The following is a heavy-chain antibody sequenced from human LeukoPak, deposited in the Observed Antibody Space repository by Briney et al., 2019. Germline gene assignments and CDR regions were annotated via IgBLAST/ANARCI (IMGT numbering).Heavy chain of an antibody. CDR2: IYHSRST. Sequence: SQTLSLTCAVSGGSISSGGYSWSWIRQPPVKGLEWIGYIYHSRSTYYNPSLKRRVTISVDSSKNQFSLKLSSVTAADTAVYYCADSYYYGSGSAVDAFDIWGQGTMVTVSS. V-gene: IGHV4-30-2*01. CDR3: ADSYYYGSGSAVDAFDI. CDR1: GGSISSGGYS. D-gene: IGHD3-10*01. J-gene: IGHJ3*02.